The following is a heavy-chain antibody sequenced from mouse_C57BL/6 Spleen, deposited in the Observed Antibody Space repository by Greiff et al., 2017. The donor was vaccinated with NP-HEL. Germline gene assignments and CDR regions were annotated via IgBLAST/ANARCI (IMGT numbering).Heavy chain of an antibody. CDR2: IYPGSGNT. CDR1: GYSFTSYY. J-gene: IGHJ4*01. V-gene: IGHV1-66*01. D-gene: IGHD1-1*01. CDR3: ARGDYYGSSLYAMDY. Sequence: VQLQQSGPELVKPGASVKISCKASGYSFTSYYIHWVKQRPGQGLEWIGWIYPGSGNTKYNEKFKGKATLTADTSSSTAYMQLSSLTSEDSAVYYCARGDYYGSSLYAMDYWGQGTSVTVSS.